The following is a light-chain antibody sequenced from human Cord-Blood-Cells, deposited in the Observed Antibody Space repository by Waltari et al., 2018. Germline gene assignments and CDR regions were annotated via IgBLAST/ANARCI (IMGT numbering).Light chain of an antibody. CDR2: EGS. CDR3: CSYAGSSTFVV. J-gene: IGLJ2*01. Sequence: QSALTQPAPVSGSPGQPITISCTGTSRDVGSSNLVSWYQQHPGKAPKLMIYEGSKWPSGVSNRFSGSKSGNTASLTISGLQAEDEADYYCCSYAGSSTFVVFGGGTKLTVL. CDR1: SRDVGSSNL. V-gene: IGLV2-23*03.